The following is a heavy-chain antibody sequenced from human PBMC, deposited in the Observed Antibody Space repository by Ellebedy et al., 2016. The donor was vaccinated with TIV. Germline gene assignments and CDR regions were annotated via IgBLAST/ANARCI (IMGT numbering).Heavy chain of an antibody. D-gene: IGHD2-21*02. Sequence: GESLKISCKGSGYSFTSYWIGWVRQMPGKGLEWMGIIYPGDSDTRYSPSFQGQVTISADKSISTAYLQWSSLKASDTAMYYCARLSDIVVVTASYFDYWGQGTLVTVSS. J-gene: IGHJ4*02. CDR2: IYPGDSDT. V-gene: IGHV5-51*01. CDR1: GYSFTSYW. CDR3: ARLSDIVVVTASYFDY.